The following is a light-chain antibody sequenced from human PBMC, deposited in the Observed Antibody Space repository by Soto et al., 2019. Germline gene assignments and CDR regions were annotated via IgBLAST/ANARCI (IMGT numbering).Light chain of an antibody. J-gene: IGKJ1*01. CDR3: QHYGTSPQT. Sequence: EILLTQSPDTLSLSLGERVTLSCRASQSVSNMYLAWYQQKPGQAPRLLIYDASSRATGIPDRFSGSGSGTDFTLTITRLEPEDFAVYYCQHYGTSPQTFGQGTKVDIK. CDR1: QSVSNMY. V-gene: IGKV3-20*01. CDR2: DAS.